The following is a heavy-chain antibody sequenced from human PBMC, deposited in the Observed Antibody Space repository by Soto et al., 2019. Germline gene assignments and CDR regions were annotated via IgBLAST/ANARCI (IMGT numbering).Heavy chain of an antibody. CDR3: AGDDHGANSAPFAY. CDR1: GGTFSSYA. CDR2: IIPICGTA. Sequence: QVQLVQSGAAVKKPGSSVKVSCKASGGTFSSYAISWVRQAPGQGLEWMGGIIPICGTANYVQKFQGRVTSTADEPTSTSYFELSSPKSDSTALSDGAGDDHGANSAPFAYWGRGTLVIVS. J-gene: IGHJ4*02. D-gene: IGHD4-17*01. V-gene: IGHV1-69*01.